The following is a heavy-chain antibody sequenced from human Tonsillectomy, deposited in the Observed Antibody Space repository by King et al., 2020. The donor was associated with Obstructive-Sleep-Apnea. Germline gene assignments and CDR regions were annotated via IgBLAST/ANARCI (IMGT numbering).Heavy chain of an antibody. CDR1: GYSFSSYY. J-gene: IGHJ4*02. CDR3: AKEYSSSWSDDY. CDR2: IYPSDSDT. D-gene: IGHD6-13*01. V-gene: IGHV5-10-1*01. Sequence: QLVQSGAEVKKPGESLRISCQGSGYSFSSYYITWVRQMPGKGLEWMVRIYPSDSDTNYSPSFQGHVTISVDKSINTAYLQWSSLKASDTAMYYCAKEYSSSWSDDYWGQGTLVTVSS.